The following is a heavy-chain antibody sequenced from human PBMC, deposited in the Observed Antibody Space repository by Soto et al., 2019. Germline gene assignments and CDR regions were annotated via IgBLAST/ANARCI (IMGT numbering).Heavy chain of an antibody. CDR3: ARDRRVGAIGPAHYYNGMDV. V-gene: IGHV1-18*04. CDR2: ISADNGNT. D-gene: IGHD1-26*01. J-gene: IGHJ6*02. Sequence: QVQLVQSGAEVKKPGASVKVSCKASGYTFTSYGISWGRQAPGQGLQWMGWISADNGNTNYAQKLQGRVTMTTDTSTSTAYMELRSLRSDDTAVYYCARDRRVGAIGPAHYYNGMDVWGQGTTVTVSS. CDR1: GYTFTSYG.